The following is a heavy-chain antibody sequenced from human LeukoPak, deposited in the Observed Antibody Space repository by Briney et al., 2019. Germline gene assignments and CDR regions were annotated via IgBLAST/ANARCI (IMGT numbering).Heavy chain of an antibody. CDR3: ARHGQESARVEYDYYYYMDA. CDR1: GYSFTSYW. CDR2: IYPGDSDT. J-gene: IGHJ6*03. Sequence: GESLKISCKGSGYSFTSYWIGWVRQMPGKGLEWMGIIYPGDSDTRYSPSFQGQVTISADKSISTAYLQWSSLKASDTAMYYCARHGQESARVEYDYYYYMDAWGKGTTVTVSS. V-gene: IGHV5-51*01. D-gene: IGHD6-6*01.